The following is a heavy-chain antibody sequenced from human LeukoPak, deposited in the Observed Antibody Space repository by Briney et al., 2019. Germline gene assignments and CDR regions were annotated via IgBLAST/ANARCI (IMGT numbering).Heavy chain of an antibody. Sequence: PEASVKVSCKASGYTFTDYYMHWVRQAPGQGLEWMGWINPNSGDTKCAQSFQGRVTMTRDTSISTAYMELSRLRSDDTAVYYCARDGYTYSSGWSYWGQGTLVTVSS. CDR3: ARDGYTYSSGWSY. CDR1: GYTFTDYY. D-gene: IGHD6-19*01. V-gene: IGHV1-2*02. CDR2: INPNSGDT. J-gene: IGHJ4*02.